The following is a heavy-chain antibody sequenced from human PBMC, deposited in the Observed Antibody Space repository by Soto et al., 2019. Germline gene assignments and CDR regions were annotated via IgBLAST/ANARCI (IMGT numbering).Heavy chain of an antibody. CDR1: GYTFTHYY. CDR2: INPASGST. J-gene: IGHJ4*02. V-gene: IGHV1-46*01. D-gene: IGHD6-13*01. Sequence: QVQLVQSGAEVKKPGASVKLSCRTSGYTFTHYYIHWVRQAPGQGLEWLAIINPASGSTNYAQDFQGRVTLAMETSTTTVYTALSGLRAEDTAIFFCARDLAAGDHWGQGTLVTVSS. CDR3: ARDLAAGDH.